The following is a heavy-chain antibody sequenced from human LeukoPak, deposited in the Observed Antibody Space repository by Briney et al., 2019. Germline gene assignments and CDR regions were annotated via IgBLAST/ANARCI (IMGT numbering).Heavy chain of an antibody. V-gene: IGHV1-46*01. Sequence: GASVKVSCKASGYTFTSYYMHWVRQAPGQGLEWMGIINPSGGSTSYAQKFQGRVTMTRDTSTSTVYMELSSLRSEDAAVYYCAREGGVAGIDYWGQGTLVTVSS. D-gene: IGHD6-19*01. CDR1: GYTFTSYY. CDR2: INPSGGST. J-gene: IGHJ4*02. CDR3: AREGGVAGIDY.